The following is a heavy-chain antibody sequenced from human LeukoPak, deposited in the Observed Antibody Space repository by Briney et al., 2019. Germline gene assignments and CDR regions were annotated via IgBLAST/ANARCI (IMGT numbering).Heavy chain of an antibody. CDR2: ISSSGSTI. Sequence: PGGSLRLSCAASGFTFSSYEMNWVRRAPGKGLEWVSYISSSGSTIYYADSVKGRFTISRDNAKNSLYLQMNSLRAEDTAVYYCARGGGGYSGYDETGSFGYWGQGTLVTVSS. D-gene: IGHD5-12*01. J-gene: IGHJ4*02. CDR1: GFTFSSYE. V-gene: IGHV3-48*03. CDR3: ARGGGGYSGYDETGSFGY.